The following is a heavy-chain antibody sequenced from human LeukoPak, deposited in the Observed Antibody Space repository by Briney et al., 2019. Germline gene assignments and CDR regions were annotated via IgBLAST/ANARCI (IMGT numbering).Heavy chain of an antibody. Sequence: SETLSLTCTVSGGSISSYYWSWIRQPPGKGLEWIGYIYYSGNTNYNPSLKSRVTISADRSKNQFSLKLSSVTAADTAVYYCVRQGGFSNISFDYWGQGTLVTVSS. CDR3: VRQGGFSNISFDY. J-gene: IGHJ4*02. V-gene: IGHV4-59*08. CDR1: GGSISSYY. D-gene: IGHD4-4*01. CDR2: IYYSGNT.